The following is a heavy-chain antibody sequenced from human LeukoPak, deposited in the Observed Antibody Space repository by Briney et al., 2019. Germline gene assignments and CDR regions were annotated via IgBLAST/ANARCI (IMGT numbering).Heavy chain of an antibody. CDR3: AYLDSSGFYYGRLRY. CDR2: ISSGGGST. CDR1: GFTVSSNY. Sequence: GGSLRLSCAASGFTVSSNYMSWVRQAPGKGLEWVSTISSGGGSTYYADSVRGRFTISRDNSKNTVFLQMNSLRAEDTAIYFCAYLDSSGFYYGRLRYWGQGTPVTVSS. D-gene: IGHD3-22*01. V-gene: IGHV3-23*01. J-gene: IGHJ4*02.